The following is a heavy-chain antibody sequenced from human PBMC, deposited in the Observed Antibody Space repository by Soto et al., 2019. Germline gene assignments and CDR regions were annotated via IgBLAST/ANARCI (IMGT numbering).Heavy chain of an antibody. CDR1: GGSISSSPYY. J-gene: IGHJ6*02. CDR2: IYYSGTT. V-gene: IGHV4-39*01. Sequence: SETLSLTCSVSGGSISSSPYYWCWIRQPPGKGLEWLGTIYYSGTTSYNPSLKSRVIISVDTSNNQLFLKLRSVTAADTAVYYCARHPHSSSSKYYYYYGMDVWGQGTTVTVSS. CDR3: ARHPHSSSSKYYYYYGMDV. D-gene: IGHD6-6*01.